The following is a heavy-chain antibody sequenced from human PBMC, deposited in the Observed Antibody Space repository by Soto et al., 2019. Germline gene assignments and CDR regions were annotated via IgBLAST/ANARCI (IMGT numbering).Heavy chain of an antibody. CDR3: ARASLTVAGTGFDY. Sequence: QVQLVESGGGVVQPGRSLRLSCAASGFTFSSYAMHWVRQAPGKGLEWVAVISYDGSNKYYADSVKGRFTISRDNSKNTLYLQMNSLRAEDTAVYYCARASLTVAGTGFDYWGQGTLVTDSS. V-gene: IGHV3-30-3*01. D-gene: IGHD6-19*01. J-gene: IGHJ4*02. CDR2: ISYDGSNK. CDR1: GFTFSSYA.